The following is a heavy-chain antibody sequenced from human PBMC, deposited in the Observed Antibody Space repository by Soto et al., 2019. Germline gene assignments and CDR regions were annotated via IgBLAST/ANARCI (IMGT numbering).Heavy chain of an antibody. CDR3: ASRSFGVVSNWFDP. CDR1: GGSTRTTNW. Sequence: QVQLQESGPGLVETSGTLSLTCAVSGGSTRTTNWWSWVRQPPGKGLEWIGEIYHNERTNYNPSLKSRVNIFIAKSKNQISLNLTSGTAADTAVYFCASRSFGVVSNWFDPWGQGILVTVSS. CDR2: IYHNERT. J-gene: IGHJ5*02. V-gene: IGHV4-4*02. D-gene: IGHD3-3*01.